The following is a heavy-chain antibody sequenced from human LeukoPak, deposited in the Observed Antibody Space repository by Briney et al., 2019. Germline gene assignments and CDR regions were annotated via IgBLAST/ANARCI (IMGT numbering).Heavy chain of an antibody. J-gene: IGHJ4*02. CDR3: AREPICSSGWYVGYYFDY. CDR1: GGSFSGYY. D-gene: IGHD6-19*01. V-gene: IGHV4-34*01. CDR2: INHSGST. Sequence: SETLSLTCAVYGGSFSGYYWSWIRQPPGKGLEWIGEINHSGSTNYNPSLKSRVTISVDTSKNQFSLKLSSVTAADTAVYYCAREPICSSGWYVGYYFDYWGQGTLVTVSS.